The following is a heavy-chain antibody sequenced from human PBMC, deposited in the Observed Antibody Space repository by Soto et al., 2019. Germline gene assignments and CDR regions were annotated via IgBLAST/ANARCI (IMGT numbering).Heavy chain of an antibody. V-gene: IGHV3-30*18. J-gene: IGHJ4*02. Sequence: QVQLVESGGGVVQPGRSLRLSCAASGFTFDSYGMHWVRQAPGKGLEWVAVISSDGNNKYYADSVKGRFSIYRDNFNKIKYLKMSSLRVDYTAGYSCLKDLRQNSVTKCGSGGEGTLVTVSS. D-gene: IGHD4-17*01. CDR2: ISSDGNNK. CDR1: GFTFDSYG. CDR3: LKDLRQNSVTKCGS.